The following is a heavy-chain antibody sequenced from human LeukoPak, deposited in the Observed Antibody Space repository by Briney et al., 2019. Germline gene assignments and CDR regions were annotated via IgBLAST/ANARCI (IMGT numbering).Heavy chain of an antibody. Sequence: ASETLSLTCTVSGGSISSYYWSWIRQPPGKGLEWIGYMYHGGSTYYNPSLESRVTISVDRSKNQFSLKLSSVTAADTAVYYCASTNDFGDYVGAWGQGTLVTVSS. CDR2: MYHGGST. CDR3: ASTNDFGDYVGA. J-gene: IGHJ5*02. D-gene: IGHD4-17*01. CDR1: GGSISSYY. V-gene: IGHV4-59*12.